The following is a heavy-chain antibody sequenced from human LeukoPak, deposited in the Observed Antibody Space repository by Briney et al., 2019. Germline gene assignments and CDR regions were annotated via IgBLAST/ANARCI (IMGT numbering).Heavy chain of an antibody. Sequence: ASETLSLTCTVSGGSISSSSYYWGWIRQPPGKGLEWIGSIYYSGSTYYNPSLKSRVTISVDTSKNQFSLKLSSVTAADTAVYYCARQPNSYSSGWYYFDYWGQGTLVTVSS. CDR1: GGSISSSSYY. D-gene: IGHD6-19*01. CDR3: ARQPNSYSSGWYYFDY. J-gene: IGHJ4*02. CDR2: IYYSGST. V-gene: IGHV4-39*01.